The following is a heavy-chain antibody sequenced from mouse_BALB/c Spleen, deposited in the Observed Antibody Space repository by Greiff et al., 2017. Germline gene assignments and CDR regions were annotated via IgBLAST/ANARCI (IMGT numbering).Heavy chain of an antibody. Sequence: EVKVEESGPGLVKPSQSLSLTCTVTGYSITSDYAWNWIRQFPGNKLEWMGYISYSGSTSYNPSLKSRISITRDTSKNQFFLQLNSVTTEDTATYYCARKDYRYNYWYFDVWGAGTTVTVSS. J-gene: IGHJ1*01. CDR2: ISYSGST. V-gene: IGHV3-2*02. CDR1: GYSITSDYA. CDR3: ARKDYRYNYWYFDV. D-gene: IGHD2-14*01.